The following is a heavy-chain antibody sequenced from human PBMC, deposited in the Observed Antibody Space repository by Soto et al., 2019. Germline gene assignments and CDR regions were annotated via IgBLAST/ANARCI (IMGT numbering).Heavy chain of an antibody. CDR1: GGSISSYY. CDR2: IYYSGST. J-gene: IGHJ3*02. D-gene: IGHD3-9*01. CDR3: ASTTYYDILTGYPEAFDI. Sequence: SETISLTCTVAGGSISSYYWTWLRQTPGKGLEWIGYIYYSGSTNYNPSLKSRVTISVDTSKNQFSLKLSSVTAADTAVYYCASTTYYDILTGYPEAFDIWGRGTMVTVSS. V-gene: IGHV4-59*08.